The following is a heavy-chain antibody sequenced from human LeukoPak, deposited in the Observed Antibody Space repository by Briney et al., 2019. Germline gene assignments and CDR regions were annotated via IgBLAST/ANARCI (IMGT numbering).Heavy chain of an antibody. CDR1: GYTFTSYG. D-gene: IGHD3-10*01. Sequence: GASVKVSCKASGYTFTSYGISWVRQAPGQGLEWMGWISAYNGNTNYAQKLQGRVTMTTDTSTSTAYMELRSLRSDDTAVYYCARESLVLLWFGEFQNYFDYWGQGTLVTVSS. J-gene: IGHJ4*02. V-gene: IGHV1-18*01. CDR2: ISAYNGNT. CDR3: ARESLVLLWFGEFQNYFDY.